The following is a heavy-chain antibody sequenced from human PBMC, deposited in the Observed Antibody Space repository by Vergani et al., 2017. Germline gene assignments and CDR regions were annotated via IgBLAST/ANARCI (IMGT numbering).Heavy chain of an antibody. D-gene: IGHD4-11*01. CDR1: GGSFSGYY. J-gene: IGHJ3*02. CDR2: INHSGST. CDR3: AREGQKDDYSNYRDAFDI. Sequence: QVQLQQWGAGLLKPSETLSLTCAVYGGSFSGYYWSWIRQPPGKGLEWIGEINHSGSTNYNPSLKSRVTISVDTSKNQFSLKLSSVAAADTAVYYCAREGQKDDYSNYRDAFDIWGQGTMVTVSS. V-gene: IGHV4-34*01.